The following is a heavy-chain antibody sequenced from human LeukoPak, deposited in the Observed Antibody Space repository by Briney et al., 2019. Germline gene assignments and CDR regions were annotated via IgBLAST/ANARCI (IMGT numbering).Heavy chain of an antibody. V-gene: IGHV5-51*01. CDR2: IYPGDSDT. CDR1: GYTFPIYW. D-gene: IGHD3-10*01. J-gene: IGHJ4*02. CDR3: ARQDGSATYYYDL. Sequence: GESLKISCQGSGYTFPIYWIAWARQVPGEGLEWMGTIYPGDSDTRYSPSFQGQVTISADKSISTAYLQWSSLKASDTAMYFCARQDGSATYYYDLWGQGTLVTVSS.